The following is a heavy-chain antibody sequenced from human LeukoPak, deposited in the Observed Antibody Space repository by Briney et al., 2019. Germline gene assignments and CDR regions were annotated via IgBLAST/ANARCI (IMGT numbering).Heavy chain of an antibody. Sequence: PGGSLRLSCAASGFTFSSYSMNWVRQAPGKGLEGVSYISSSSSTIYYADSVKGRFTISRDNAKNSLYLQMNSLRAEDTAVYYCARSVTLSSIAALGYWGQGTLVTVSS. V-gene: IGHV3-48*04. D-gene: IGHD6-6*01. CDR3: ARSVTLSSIAALGY. J-gene: IGHJ4*02. CDR1: GFTFSSYS. CDR2: ISSSSSTI.